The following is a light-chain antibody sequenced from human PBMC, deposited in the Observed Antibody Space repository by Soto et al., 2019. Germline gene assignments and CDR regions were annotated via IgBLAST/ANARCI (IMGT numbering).Light chain of an antibody. Sequence: PGESATLSCRTSQSVTSYLAWYQQKPGQAPRLLMYDASNRATGIPARFRGSGSGTDFTLTISSLEPEDFAVYYCQQRSDWPLTFGGGTKVEIK. CDR3: QQRSDWPLT. CDR1: QSVTSY. V-gene: IGKV3-11*01. CDR2: DAS. J-gene: IGKJ4*01.